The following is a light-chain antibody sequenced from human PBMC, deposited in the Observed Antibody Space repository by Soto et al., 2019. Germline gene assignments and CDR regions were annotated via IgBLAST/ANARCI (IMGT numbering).Light chain of an antibody. CDR3: QSYDSSNVV. V-gene: IGLV6-57*04. CDR2: EDN. J-gene: IGLJ2*01. Sequence: NFMLTQPHSVSESPGKTVTISCTRSSGSIASNYVQWYQQRLGSAPTTVIYEDNQRPSGVPDRFSGSIDSSSNSASLTISGLKTEDEADYYCQSYDSSNVVFGGGTKLTVL. CDR1: SGSIASNY.